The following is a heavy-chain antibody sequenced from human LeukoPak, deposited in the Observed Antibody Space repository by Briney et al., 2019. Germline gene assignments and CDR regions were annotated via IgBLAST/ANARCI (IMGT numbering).Heavy chain of an antibody. CDR3: ARAHSSWPRNAFDI. CDR1: GGSISSGSYY. Sequence: SQTLSLTCTVSGGSISSGSYYWSWIRQPPGKGLEWVGYISNSGSTNYNPSLKSRVTISVLTSKKQFSLKLSSVTAADTAVYYCARAHSSWPRNAFDIWGQGTMVTVSS. V-gene: IGHV4-61*01. J-gene: IGHJ3*02. D-gene: IGHD6-13*01. CDR2: ISNSGST.